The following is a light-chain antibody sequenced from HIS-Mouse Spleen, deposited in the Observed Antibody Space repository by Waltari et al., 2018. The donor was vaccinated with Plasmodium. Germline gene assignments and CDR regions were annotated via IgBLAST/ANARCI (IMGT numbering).Light chain of an antibody. V-gene: IGLV2-23*01. Sequence: QSALTQPASVSGSPGQSITISCTGTSSDVGSYNLVSWFQQHPGKAPKLMIYEGSKRPSGVSKRFSGCKSGNTASLTISGLQAEDEADYYCCSYAGSSTNWVFGGGTKLTVL. CDR3: CSYAGSSTNWV. CDR1: SSDVGSYNL. J-gene: IGLJ3*02. CDR2: EGS.